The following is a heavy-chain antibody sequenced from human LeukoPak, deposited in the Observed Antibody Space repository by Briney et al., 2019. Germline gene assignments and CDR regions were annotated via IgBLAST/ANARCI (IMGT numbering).Heavy chain of an antibody. D-gene: IGHD3-22*01. V-gene: IGHV1-2*02. CDR3: WYYYDSSNAVVNAFDI. J-gene: IGHJ3*02. CDR2: INPNSGGT. Sequence: ASVKVSCKASGYTFTGYYMHWVRQAPGQGLEWMGWINPNSGGTNYAQKFQGRVTMTRDTSISTAYMELSRLRSDDTAVYYCWYYYDSSNAVVNAFDIWGQGTMVTVSS. CDR1: GYTFTGYY.